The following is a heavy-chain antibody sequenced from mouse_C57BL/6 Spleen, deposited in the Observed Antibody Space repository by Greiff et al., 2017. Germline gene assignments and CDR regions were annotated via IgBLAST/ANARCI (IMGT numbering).Heavy chain of an antibody. CDR1: GYTFTSYW. V-gene: IGHV1-64*01. Sequence: QVQLKQPGAELVKPGASVKLSCKASGYTFTSYWMHWVKQRPGQGLEWIGMIHPNSGSTNYNEKFKSKATLTVDKSSSTAYMQLSSLISEDSAVYYCANNGAYWGQGTLVTVSA. CDR3: ANNGAY. J-gene: IGHJ3*01. CDR2: IHPNSGST. D-gene: IGHD1-3*01.